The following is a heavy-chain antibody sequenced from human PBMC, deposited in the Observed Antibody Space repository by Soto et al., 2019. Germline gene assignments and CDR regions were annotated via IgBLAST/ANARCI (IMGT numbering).Heavy chain of an antibody. CDR3: ARQLYGDYDYFDY. D-gene: IGHD4-17*01. V-gene: IGHV4-59*08. J-gene: IGHJ4*02. CDR2: IYYSGST. Sequence: SETLSLTCTVSGGSISSYYWGWIRQPPGKGLEWIGYIYYSGSTNYNPSLKSRVTISVDTSKNQFSLKLSSVTAADTAVYYCARQLYGDYDYFDYWGQGTLVTVSS. CDR1: GGSISSYY.